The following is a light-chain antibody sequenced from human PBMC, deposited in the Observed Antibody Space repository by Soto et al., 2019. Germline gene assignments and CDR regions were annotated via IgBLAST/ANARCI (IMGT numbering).Light chain of an antibody. CDR1: SGSVSTSYY. CDR2: NTN. CDR3: VLYMGSGIWV. V-gene: IGLV8-61*01. Sequence: QTVVTPEPSFSVSPGGTVTITCGLSSGSVSTSYYPSWYQQTPGQAPRTLIYNTNTRSSGVPDRFSGSIVGNKAALTITGAQADDESDYYCVLYMGSGIWVFGGGTKVTVL. J-gene: IGLJ3*02.